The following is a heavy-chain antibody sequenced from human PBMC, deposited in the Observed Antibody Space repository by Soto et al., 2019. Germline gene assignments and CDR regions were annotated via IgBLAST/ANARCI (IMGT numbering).Heavy chain of an antibody. D-gene: IGHD6-6*01. CDR1: GFTFSSYA. CDR2: IRGSGGST. CDR3: AKDQHLVGVHDAFDI. V-gene: IGHV3-23*01. J-gene: IGHJ3*02. Sequence: GGSLRLSCAASGFTFSSYAMSWVRQAPGKGLEWVSDIRGSGGSTYYADSVKGRFTISRDNSKNTLYLQMNSLRAEDTAVYYCAKDQHLVGVHDAFDIWGQGTMVTVSS.